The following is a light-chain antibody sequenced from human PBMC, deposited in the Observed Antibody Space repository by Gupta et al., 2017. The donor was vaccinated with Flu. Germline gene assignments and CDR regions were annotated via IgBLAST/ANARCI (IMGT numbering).Light chain of an antibody. CDR3: QQSDSTPYT. J-gene: IGKJ2*01. V-gene: IGKV1-39*01. Sequence: DIKMTQPLSSLSASVGDRVIITCRASQRLSRYLNWYQQKPGTAPKLMIYAASSLKSGVPSRFSGSGYGTEFTLTISRRQLEDFAAYYCQQSDSTPYTFGQGTKLDIK. CDR1: QRLSRY. CDR2: AAS.